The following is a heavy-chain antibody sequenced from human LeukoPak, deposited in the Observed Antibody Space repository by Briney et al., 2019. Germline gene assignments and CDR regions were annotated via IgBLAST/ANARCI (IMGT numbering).Heavy chain of an antibody. CDR2: ISAYNGNT. CDR1: GYTFTSYG. D-gene: IGHD3-22*01. V-gene: IGHV1-18*01. CDR3: ARGTAYYYDSSGYYYFDY. J-gene: IGHJ4*02. Sequence: ASVKVSCKASGYTFTSYGISWVRQAPGQGLEWMGWISAYNGNTNYAQKLQGRVTMTTDTSTSTAYMELRSLRSDDTAVYYCARGTAYYYDSSGYYYFDYWGQGTLVTVS.